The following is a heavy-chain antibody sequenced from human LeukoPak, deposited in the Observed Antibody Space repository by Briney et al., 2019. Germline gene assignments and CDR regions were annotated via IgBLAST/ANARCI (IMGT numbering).Heavy chain of an antibody. V-gene: IGHV3-7*01. J-gene: IGHJ3*02. CDR1: VFSSSMYW. Sequence: GGPLRLSCEASVFSSSMYWMAWVRQAPGKGLEWVANIKSDGSERYCLDSVRRRFTVSRDNAKNSLYRQLNSQRAEDTAVYFCARDTTYYESSDYYDSYDIWGQGTMVTVSS. D-gene: IGHD3-22*01. CDR3: ARDTTYYESSDYYDSYDI. CDR2: IKSDGSER.